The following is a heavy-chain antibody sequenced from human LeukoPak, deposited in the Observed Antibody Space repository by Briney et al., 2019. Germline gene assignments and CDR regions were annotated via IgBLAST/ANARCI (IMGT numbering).Heavy chain of an antibody. Sequence: GASVKVSCTASGYSFTRNGISWVRQAPGQGLEWMGWINSNNGNTKYAQNLQGRVTMTTDTSTSTAYMELRSLRFDDTAVYYCAREGPDYGPAFDIWAKGQWSPSLQ. V-gene: IGHV1-18*01. CDR2: INSNNGNT. J-gene: IGHJ3*02. CDR3: AREGPDYGPAFDI. CDR1: GYSFTRNG. D-gene: IGHD4/OR15-4a*01.